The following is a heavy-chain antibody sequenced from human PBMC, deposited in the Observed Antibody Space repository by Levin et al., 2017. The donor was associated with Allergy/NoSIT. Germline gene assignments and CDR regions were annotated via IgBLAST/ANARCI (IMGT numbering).Heavy chain of an antibody. CDR3: VRDGSHHTTMAWFDH. CDR1: GFSFSDSD. CDR2: ISSGYSYI. D-gene: IGHD5-18*01. V-gene: IGHV3-21*01. Sequence: GGSLRLSCAASGFSFSDSDMDWVRQAPGKGLEWVASISSGYSYIYYADSVKDRFSVSRDNAKNSLHLHMNSLRGDDTAVYYCVRDGSHHTTMAWFDHWGQGILVTVSS. J-gene: IGHJ5*02.